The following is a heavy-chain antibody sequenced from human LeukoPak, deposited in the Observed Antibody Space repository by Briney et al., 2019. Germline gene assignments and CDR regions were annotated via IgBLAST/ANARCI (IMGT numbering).Heavy chain of an antibody. V-gene: IGHV1-69*13. CDR1: GGTFSSYA. D-gene: IGHD6-13*01. J-gene: IGHJ3*02. CDR2: IIPIFGTA. CDR3: ARDRGLPGIAAAGTRDDAFDI. Sequence: ASVKVSCKASGGTFSSYAISWVRQAPGQGLEWMGGIIPIFGTANYAQKFQGRVTITADESTSTAYMELSSLRSEDTAVYYCARDRGLPGIAAAGTRDDAFDIWGQGTMVTVSS.